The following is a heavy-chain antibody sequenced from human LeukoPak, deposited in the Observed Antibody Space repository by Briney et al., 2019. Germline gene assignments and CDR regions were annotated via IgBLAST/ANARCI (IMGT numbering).Heavy chain of an antibody. D-gene: IGHD1-26*01. CDR3: GRGVGAGELPLDY. J-gene: IGHJ4*02. V-gene: IGHV3-21*01. CDR2: ISSRSSYI. CDR1: GFTFSSYS. Sequence: GGALRLSCAASGFTFSSYSMNWVRQAPGKGLEWVSSISSRSSYIYYADSVKGRFTISRDNPKNPLYLQMNSLRAEDTAVCYWGRGVGAGELPLDYWGQGTLVTVSS.